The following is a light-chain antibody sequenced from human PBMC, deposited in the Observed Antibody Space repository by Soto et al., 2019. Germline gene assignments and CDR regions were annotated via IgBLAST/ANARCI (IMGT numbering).Light chain of an antibody. Sequence: DIQMTQSPSFLSASVGDRVTITCRASQSIGKHLNWYQQKPGKAPKFLIYGASTLQSGVPSRFSGSGSGTDFTLTVNSLQHEDFETYYCQQSYSSPTTLGQGTRLEIK. CDR2: GAS. V-gene: IGKV1-39*01. J-gene: IGKJ5*01. CDR1: QSIGKH. CDR3: QQSYSSPTT.